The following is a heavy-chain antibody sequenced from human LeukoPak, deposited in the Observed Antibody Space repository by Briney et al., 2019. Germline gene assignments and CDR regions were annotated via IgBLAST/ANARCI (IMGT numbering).Heavy chain of an antibody. Sequence: GGSLRLSCAASGFTLSSYWMSWVRQAPGKGLEWVANINQDGSEKYYVDSLKGRFTISRDNAKNPLYLQMDSLRVEDTAVYYCARGPMTIITLGGQGTLVTVSS. D-gene: IGHD4-11*01. J-gene: IGHJ4*02. CDR1: GFTLSSYW. V-gene: IGHV3-7*01. CDR3: ARGPMTIITL. CDR2: INQDGSEK.